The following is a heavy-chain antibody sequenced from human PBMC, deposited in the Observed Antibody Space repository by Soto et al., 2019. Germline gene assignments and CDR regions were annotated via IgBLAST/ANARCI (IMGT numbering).Heavy chain of an antibody. D-gene: IGHD1-26*01. CDR3: ARGRWEPHYYSGMDV. Sequence: QVQLQESGPGLVKPSQTLSLTCTVSGGSISSGGYYWSWIRQHPGKGLELIGYIYYSGSTYYNPSLKIRVTISVDTSKNQFSLKLSSVTAADTAVYYCARGRWEPHYYSGMDVWGQGTTVTVSS. CDR2: IYYSGST. J-gene: IGHJ6*02. CDR1: GGSISSGGYY. V-gene: IGHV4-31*03.